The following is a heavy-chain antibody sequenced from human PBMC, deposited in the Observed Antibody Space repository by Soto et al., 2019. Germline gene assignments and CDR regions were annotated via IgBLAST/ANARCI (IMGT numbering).Heavy chain of an antibody. J-gene: IGHJ4*02. CDR1: GGSISTYY. CDR2: IYYGGSA. D-gene: IGHD2-8*01. Sequence: QVQLQESGPGLVKPSETLSLTCTVSGGSISTYYWNWIRQPPGKGLEWIGYIYYGGSANYNPSLESRVTISVDTSKKQCSLKLSSVTAADTAVYYCARGGHCTNGVCSALDYWGQGTLVTVSS. CDR3: ARGGHCTNGVCSALDY. V-gene: IGHV4-59*08.